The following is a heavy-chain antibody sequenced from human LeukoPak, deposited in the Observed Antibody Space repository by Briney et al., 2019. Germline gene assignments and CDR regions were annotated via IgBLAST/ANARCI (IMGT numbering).Heavy chain of an antibody. Sequence: PGGSLRLSCTASGFTFSSYCMHWVRQAPGKGLEWLAVIWYDGSNKYYADSVKGRFTISRDDSKKTLYLKMNSLRAEDTAVYYCARDRRRYYDSRDAFDIWGQGTMVTVSS. J-gene: IGHJ3*02. D-gene: IGHD3-22*01. CDR3: ARDRRRYYDSRDAFDI. CDR2: IWYDGSNK. V-gene: IGHV3-33*01. CDR1: GFTFSSYC.